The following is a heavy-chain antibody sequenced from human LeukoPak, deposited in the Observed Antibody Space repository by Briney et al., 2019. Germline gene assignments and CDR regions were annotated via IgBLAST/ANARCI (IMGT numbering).Heavy chain of an antibody. D-gene: IGHD3-3*01. Sequence: PGGSLSLSCGASGFIFTNYFMSWVRQAPGKGQEWVASIKHDGSEKYYVDSVRGRFTISTDNTMNSLYLQMSSLRAEDTAVYYCATDRGWRTSGYYLYYFEYWGQGTLVTYSS. CDR1: GFIFTNYF. V-gene: IGHV3-7*01. CDR3: ATDRGWRTSGYYLYYFEY. CDR2: IKHDGSEK. J-gene: IGHJ4*02.